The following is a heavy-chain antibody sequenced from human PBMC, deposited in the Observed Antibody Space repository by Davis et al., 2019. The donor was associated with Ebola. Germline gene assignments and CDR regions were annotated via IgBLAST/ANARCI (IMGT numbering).Heavy chain of an antibody. CDR2: INHSGST. Sequence: SETLSLTCAAYGGSFSGYYWSWIRQPPGKGLEWIGEINHSGSTNYNPSLKSRVTISVDTSKNQFSLKLSSVTAADTAVYYCAKEAETYYYDSSGYFTGRYFDYWGQGTLVTVSS. CDR1: GGSFSGYY. CDR3: AKEAETYYYDSSGYFTGRYFDY. D-gene: IGHD3-22*01. J-gene: IGHJ4*02. V-gene: IGHV4-34*01.